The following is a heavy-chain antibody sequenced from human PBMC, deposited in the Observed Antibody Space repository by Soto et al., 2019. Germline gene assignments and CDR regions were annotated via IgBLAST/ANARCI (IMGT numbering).Heavy chain of an antibody. D-gene: IGHD5-18*01. CDR1: VYGFTRCA. J-gene: IGHJ3*02. Sequence: ASVTVSCKTAVYGFTRCAMHWVRQAPIQRLEWMGWTNAGNGNTKYSQKFQGRVTITRDTSARTAYMELSSLRSEDTAVYYCARQRGYSYGPRAFDIWGQGTMVTVSS. CDR2: TNAGNGNT. CDR3: ARQRGYSYGPRAFDI. V-gene: IGHV1-3*01.